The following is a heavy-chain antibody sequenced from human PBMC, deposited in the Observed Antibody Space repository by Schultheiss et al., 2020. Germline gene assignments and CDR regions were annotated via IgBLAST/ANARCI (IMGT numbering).Heavy chain of an antibody. J-gene: IGHJ6*02. CDR2: ISSSGST. V-gene: IGHV4-34*10. CDR3: ARAEYSGSPEGYYYGMDV. D-gene: IGHD1-26*01. CDR1: GGSFSGYY. Sequence: SETLSLTCAVYGGSFSGYYWSWIRQPPGRGPEWIGSISSSGSTFYNPSLKRRLTMSADTSKNQFSLKLSSVTAADTAVYYCARAEYSGSPEGYYYGMDVWGQGTTVTVSS.